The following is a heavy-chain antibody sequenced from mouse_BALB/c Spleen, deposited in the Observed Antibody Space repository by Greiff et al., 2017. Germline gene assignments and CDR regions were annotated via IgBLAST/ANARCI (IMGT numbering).Heavy chain of an antibody. Sequence: VQLQQSGAELVRSGASVKLSCTASGFNIKDYYMHWVKQRPEQGLEWIGWIDPENGDTEYAPKFQGKATMTADTSSNTAYLQLSSLTSEDTAVYYCANYDNYAMDYWGQGTSVTVSS. D-gene: IGHD2-4*01. CDR2: IDPENGDT. J-gene: IGHJ4*01. CDR3: ANYDNYAMDY. CDR1: GFNIKDYY. V-gene: IGHV14-4*02.